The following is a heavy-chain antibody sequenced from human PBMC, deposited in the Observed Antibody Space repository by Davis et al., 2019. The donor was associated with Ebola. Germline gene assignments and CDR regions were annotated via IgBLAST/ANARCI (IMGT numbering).Heavy chain of an antibody. CDR3: TTTTVYFDY. V-gene: IGHV3-73*01. Sequence: GGSLSLSCAASRFTLSGSAMHCGRQASGNGLGWVGRIRSKANSSATAYAASVKGRFTISRDDSKNTAYLQMNSLKTEDTAVYYCTTTTVYFDYWGQGTLVTVSS. CDR1: RFTLSGSA. CDR2: IRSKANSSAT. D-gene: IGHD4-17*01. J-gene: IGHJ4*02.